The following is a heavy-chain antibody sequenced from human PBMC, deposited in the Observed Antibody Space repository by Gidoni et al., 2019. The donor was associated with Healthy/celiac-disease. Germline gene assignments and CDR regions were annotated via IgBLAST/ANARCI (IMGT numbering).Heavy chain of an antibody. Sequence: QVQLVQSGAEVKKPGGTFSSYAISWVRQAPGQGLEWMGRIIPILGIANYAQKFQGRVTITADKSTSTAYMELSSLRSEDTAVYYCARGGPYYYDSSGYYFDYWGQGTLVTVSS. CDR2: IIPILGIA. V-gene: IGHV1-69*04. J-gene: IGHJ4*02. D-gene: IGHD3-22*01. CDR1: GTFSSYA. CDR3: ARGGPYYYDSSGYYFDY.